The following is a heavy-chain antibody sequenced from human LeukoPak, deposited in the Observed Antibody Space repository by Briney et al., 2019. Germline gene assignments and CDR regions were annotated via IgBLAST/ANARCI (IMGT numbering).Heavy chain of an antibody. Sequence: ASVKVSCKASGYTFTGYYMHWVRQAPGQGLEWMGWINPNSGGTNYAQKFQGRVTMTRDTSISTAYMELSRLRSDDTAVYYCARDYDILTGYYLPWWFDPWGQGTLVTVSS. CDR2: INPNSGGT. CDR1: GYTFTGYY. J-gene: IGHJ5*02. CDR3: ARDYDILTGYYLPWWFDP. V-gene: IGHV1-2*02. D-gene: IGHD3-9*01.